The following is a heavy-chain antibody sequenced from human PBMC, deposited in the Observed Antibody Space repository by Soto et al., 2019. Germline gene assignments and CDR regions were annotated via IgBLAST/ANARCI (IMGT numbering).Heavy chain of an antibody. CDR1: GLTFSSYW. CDR3: ARDSFPYYYDSSGYYNY. Sequence: PGGSLRLSCAASGLTFSSYWMSWVRQAPGKGLEWVANIKQDGSEKYYVDSVKGRFTISRDNAKNSLYLQMNSLRAEDTAVYYCARDSFPYYYDSSGYYNYWGQGTLVTVSS. D-gene: IGHD3-22*01. J-gene: IGHJ4*02. CDR2: IKQDGSEK. V-gene: IGHV3-7*01.